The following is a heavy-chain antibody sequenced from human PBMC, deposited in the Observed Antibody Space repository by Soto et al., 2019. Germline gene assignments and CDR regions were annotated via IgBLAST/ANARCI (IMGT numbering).Heavy chain of an antibody. Sequence: EVQLVESGGGLIPPGGSLRLSCAASGFSFSSYWMHWVRQAPGKGLVWVSRIKSDGSSTDYADSVKGRFTISRDNAMNTLYMQMNSLSAEVKAVYFCAKREGNTYGLFHWGQGKLVTVSS. V-gene: IGHV3-74*01. D-gene: IGHD4-17*01. J-gene: IGHJ4*02. CDR3: AKREGNTYGLFH. CDR2: IKSDGSST. CDR1: GFSFSSYW.